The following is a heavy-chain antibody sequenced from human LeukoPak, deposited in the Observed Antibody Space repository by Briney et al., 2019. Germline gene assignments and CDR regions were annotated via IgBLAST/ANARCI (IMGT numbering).Heavy chain of an antibody. CDR2: INHSGST. V-gene: IGHV4-34*01. Sequence: SETLSLTCAVYGGSFSGYYWSWIRQPPGKGLEWIGEINHSGSTNYNPSLKSRVTISVDTSKNQFSLKLSSMTAADTAVYYCARGRYYWGQGTLVTVSS. D-gene: IGHD1-14*01. CDR1: GGSFSGYY. CDR3: ARGRYY. J-gene: IGHJ4*02.